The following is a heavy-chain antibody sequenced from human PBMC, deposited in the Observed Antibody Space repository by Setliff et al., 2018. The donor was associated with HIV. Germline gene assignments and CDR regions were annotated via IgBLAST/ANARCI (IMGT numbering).Heavy chain of an antibody. Sequence: SVKVSCKASGGTFSGFGINWVRQAPGQGFEWVGGLLPLPETTTYAQTFQGRVSITTDESTSTTYMELSSLRSDDTAVYYCARGKVVGYTYSGIELWGQGTLVTVSS. V-gene: IGHV1-69*05. D-gene: IGHD5-12*01. CDR2: LLPLPETT. CDR3: ARGKVVGYTYSGIEL. CDR1: GGTFSGFG. J-gene: IGHJ4*02.